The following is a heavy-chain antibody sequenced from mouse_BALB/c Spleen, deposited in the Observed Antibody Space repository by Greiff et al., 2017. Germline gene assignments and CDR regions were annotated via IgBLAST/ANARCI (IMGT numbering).Heavy chain of an antibody. CDR3: ARPPVVATRGGYAMDY. Sequence: EVKLVESGGGLVQPGGSLKFSCAASGFTFSSYTMSWVRQTPEKRLEWVAYISNGGGSTYYPDTVKGRFTISRDNAKNTLYLQMSSLKSEDTAMYYCARPPVVATRGGYAMDYWGQGTSVTVSS. CDR1: GFTFSSYT. J-gene: IGHJ4*01. CDR2: ISNGGGST. D-gene: IGHD1-1*01. V-gene: IGHV5-12-2*01.